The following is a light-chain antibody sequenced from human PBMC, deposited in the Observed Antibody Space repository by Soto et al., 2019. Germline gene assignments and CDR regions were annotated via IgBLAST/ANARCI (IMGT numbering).Light chain of an antibody. V-gene: IGKV3-20*01. Sequence: LSKSPVTLSLSPGERATLSCRASQSVSSSCLAWYQQKPGQAPRLLIYGASSRATGTPDRFSGSGSGTDFTLTIIRLEPEDFAVYYCQQYGSSPWTFGQGTKVDIK. CDR2: GAS. CDR1: QSVSSSC. J-gene: IGKJ1*01. CDR3: QQYGSSPWT.